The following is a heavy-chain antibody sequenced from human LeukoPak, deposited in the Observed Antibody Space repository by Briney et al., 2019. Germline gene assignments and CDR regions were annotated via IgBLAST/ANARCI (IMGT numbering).Heavy chain of an antibody. CDR1: GGSISSSTYY. J-gene: IGHJ4*02. Sequence: KPSETLSLTCTVSGGSISSSTYYWDWIRQPPGKGLEWIGTIYYSGSTYYNPFLKSRVTISVDTSKNQFSLKLSSVTAADTAVYYCARRWQHLAFDYWGQGTLVTVSS. CDR3: ARRWQHLAFDY. CDR2: IYYSGST. D-gene: IGHD5-24*01. V-gene: IGHV4-39*01.